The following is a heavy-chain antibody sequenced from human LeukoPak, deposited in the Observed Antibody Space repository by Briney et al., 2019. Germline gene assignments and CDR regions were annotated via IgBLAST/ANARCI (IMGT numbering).Heavy chain of an antibody. V-gene: IGHV4-39*01. CDR1: GGSISSSSYC. CDR3: ARHAYDYVWGSYRPSRFDP. J-gene: IGHJ5*02. CDR2: IYYSGST. Sequence: SETLSLTCTVSGGSISSSSYCWGWIRQPPGKGLEWIGSIYYSGSTYYNPSLKSRVTISVDTSKNQFSLKLSSVTAADTAVYYCARHAYDYVWGSYRPSRFDPWGQGTLVTVSS. D-gene: IGHD3-16*02.